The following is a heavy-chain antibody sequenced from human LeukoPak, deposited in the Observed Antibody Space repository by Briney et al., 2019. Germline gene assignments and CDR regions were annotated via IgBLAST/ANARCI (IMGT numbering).Heavy chain of an antibody. CDR2: IDSGGNS. CDR3: AGDTHTNNWYDY. J-gene: IGHJ5*01. Sequence: GGSLRLSCAVSGFTVSNIYMNWVRQAPGKGLEWVSFIDSGGNSYYADSVKGRFTISRDSSRNTLYLQMCSLRVEDTAVYYCAGDTHTNNWYDYWGQGTLVTVSS. V-gene: IGHV3-53*01. D-gene: IGHD1-26*01. CDR1: GFTVSNIY.